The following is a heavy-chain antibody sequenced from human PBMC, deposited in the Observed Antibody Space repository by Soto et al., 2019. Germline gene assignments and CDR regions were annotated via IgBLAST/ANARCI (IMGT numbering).Heavy chain of an antibody. Sequence: QVQLVQSGAEVKKPGSSVKVSCKASGGTFSSYAISWVRQAPGQGLEWMGGIIPIFDAANYAQKFQGRVTITADESTSTAYMERSILRSEDTALYYCAIRLPGGSSDYWGQGTLVTVSS. J-gene: IGHJ4*02. CDR1: GGTFSSYA. V-gene: IGHV1-69*12. CDR2: IIPIFDAA. D-gene: IGHD1-26*01. CDR3: AIRLPGGSSDY.